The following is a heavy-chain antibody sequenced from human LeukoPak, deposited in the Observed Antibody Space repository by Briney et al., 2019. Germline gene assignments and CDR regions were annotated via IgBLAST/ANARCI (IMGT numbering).Heavy chain of an antibody. D-gene: IGHD2/OR15-2a*01. V-gene: IGHV3-23*01. CDR2: IGPSGAKT. CDR1: GFTFSSYG. Sequence: PGGSLRLSCAASGFTFSSYGMNWVRQAPGKGLEWVSGIGPSGAKTYYADSVKGRFTISRDNPKNTVYLQMNSLRADDTAVYYCAKGPLLWNWGQGTLVTVSS. J-gene: IGHJ4*02. CDR3: AKGPLLWN.